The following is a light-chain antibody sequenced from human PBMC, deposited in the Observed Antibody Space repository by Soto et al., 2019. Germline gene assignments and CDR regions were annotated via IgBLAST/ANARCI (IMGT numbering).Light chain of an antibody. CDR3: QQSYTFPTT. Sequence: DIQMTQSPSSLSASVGDRVTITCRASQNINIYLNWFQQKPGRAPKALIYGASTLQSGVPSRFSGSGSGTDFILSIHSLQPEDFELYYCQQSYTFPTTFGQRTRLEIK. J-gene: IGKJ5*01. CDR1: QNINIY. CDR2: GAS. V-gene: IGKV1-39*01.